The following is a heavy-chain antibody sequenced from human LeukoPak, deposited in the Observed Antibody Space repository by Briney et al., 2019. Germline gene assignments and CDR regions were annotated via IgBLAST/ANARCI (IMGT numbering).Heavy chain of an antibody. J-gene: IGHJ4*02. CDR1: GGSISSSSYY. D-gene: IGHD3-22*01. Sequence: SETLSLTCTVSGGSISSSSYYWGWIRQPPGKGLEWIGSIYYSGSTYYNTSLKKRVTISVDTSKNQFSLKLSSVTAADTAAYYCARQWFVFDYWGQGTLVTVSS. CDR3: ARQWFVFDY. V-gene: IGHV4-39*01. CDR2: IYYSGST.